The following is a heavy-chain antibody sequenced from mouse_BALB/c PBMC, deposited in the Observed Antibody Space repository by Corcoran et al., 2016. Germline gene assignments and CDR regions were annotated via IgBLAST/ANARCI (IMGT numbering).Heavy chain of an antibody. Sequence: QIQLVQSGPELKKPGETVKISCKASGYTFTNYGMNWVKQAPGKGLKWMGWINTYTGEPTYADDFKGRFAFSLETSASTAYLQINNLKNGDTATYFCATMVTMDYWGQGTSVTVSS. D-gene: IGHD2-2*01. CDR2: INTYTGEP. CDR1: GYTFTNYG. V-gene: IGHV9-3-1*01. CDR3: ATMVTMDY. J-gene: IGHJ4*01.